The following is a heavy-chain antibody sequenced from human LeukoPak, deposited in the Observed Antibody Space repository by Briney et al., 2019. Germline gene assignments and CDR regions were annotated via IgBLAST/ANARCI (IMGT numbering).Heavy chain of an antibody. CDR2: ISWNGGST. Sequence: PGGSLRLSCAASGFTFDDYAMHWVRQAPGKGLEWVSGISWNGGSTGYADSVKGRFTISRDNAKNSLYLQMKSLRAEDTALYYCARGYYYDSSTYPGDYWGQGTLVTVSS. V-gene: IGHV3-20*04. D-gene: IGHD3-22*01. CDR3: ARGYYYDSSTYPGDY. J-gene: IGHJ4*02. CDR1: GFTFDDYA.